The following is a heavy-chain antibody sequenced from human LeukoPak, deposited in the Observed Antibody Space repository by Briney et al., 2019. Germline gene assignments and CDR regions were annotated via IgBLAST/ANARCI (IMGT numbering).Heavy chain of an antibody. CDR2: NNHSGST. CDR3: ARAKPGMAVAGTSNWFDP. CDR1: GGSFSGYY. Sequence: SETLSLTCAVYGGSFSGYYWSWIRQPPGKGLEWIGENNHSGSTNYNPSLKSRVTISVDTSKNQFSLKLSSVTAADTAVYYCARAKPGMAVAGTSNWFDPWGQGTLVTVSS. J-gene: IGHJ5*02. D-gene: IGHD6-19*01. V-gene: IGHV4-34*01.